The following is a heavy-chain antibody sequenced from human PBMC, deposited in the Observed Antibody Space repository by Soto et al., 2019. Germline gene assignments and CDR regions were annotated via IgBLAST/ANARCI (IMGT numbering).Heavy chain of an antibody. J-gene: IGHJ6*03. CDR2: ISSNGVGT. CDR1: GFTFSGYA. CDR3: ARRARPDFYYMDG. Sequence: EVQLAESGGGLAQPGGSLRLSCAASGFTFSGYAMDGVRQAPGKGLEYVSGISSNGVGTYYAKYVQGRFTSSRDNAKNTVYLQIGSLSHEDMGVYDCARRARPDFYYMDGCGKGTTVTVSS. D-gene: IGHD6-6*01. V-gene: IGHV3-64*01.